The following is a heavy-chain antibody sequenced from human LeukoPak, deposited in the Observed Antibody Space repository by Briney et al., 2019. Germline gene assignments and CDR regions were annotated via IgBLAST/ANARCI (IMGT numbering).Heavy chain of an antibody. Sequence: ASVKVSCKASGYTFTGYYMHWVRQAPGQGLEWMGWINPNSGGTNYAQKFQGRVTMTRDTTISTAYMELSRLRSDDTAVYYCAIDPIRFLEWLPSGYMDVWGKGTTVTVSS. V-gene: IGHV1-2*02. CDR2: INPNSGGT. J-gene: IGHJ6*03. CDR1: GYTFTGYY. D-gene: IGHD3-3*01. CDR3: AIDPIRFLEWLPSGYMDV.